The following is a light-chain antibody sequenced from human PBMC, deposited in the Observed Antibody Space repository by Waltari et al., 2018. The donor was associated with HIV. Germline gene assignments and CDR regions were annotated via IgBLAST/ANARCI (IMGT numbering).Light chain of an antibody. Sequence: SYELPQPPSVSVSPGQTAGITCSGDVLSKQFVYWYQQKTGHAPSLLIYKDSQRPSGVPERFSVSTSGTTVTLTITGVLAEDEAEYYCQSADKNIKSVVFGGGTKLTVL. CDR3: QSADKNIKSVV. V-gene: IGLV3-25*03. J-gene: IGLJ2*01. CDR2: KDS. CDR1: VLSKQF.